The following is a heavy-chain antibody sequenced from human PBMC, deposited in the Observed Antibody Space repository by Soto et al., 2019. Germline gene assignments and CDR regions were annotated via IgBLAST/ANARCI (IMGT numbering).Heavy chain of an antibody. CDR1: GFTLSNSA. CDR2: IRSSGGHT. J-gene: IGHJ4*02. Sequence: GSLRLSCVASGFTLSNSAMSWVRHVPGKGLEGAAGIRSSGGHTNYAASVKGQFTISRDNSKDTLYLQMNSLRAEDTALYYCAKVQEFCGFNCYIVDSWGQGVLVTVSS. V-gene: IGHV3-23*01. D-gene: IGHD2-21*02. CDR3: AKVQEFCGFNCYIVDS.